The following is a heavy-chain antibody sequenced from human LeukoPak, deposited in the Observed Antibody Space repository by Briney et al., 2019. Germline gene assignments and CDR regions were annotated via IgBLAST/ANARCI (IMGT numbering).Heavy chain of an antibody. CDR3: TTDRIGCSFDV. J-gene: IGHJ5*01. Sequence: ATVKISCQDSGYTLSDYKLHWLQYAPAKEREWRGRNDSGDGETIYAERFQGRVTITADTATNTAYMALTSLGYDDAAVCWPTTDRIGCSFDVWGKGTVVSVSS. V-gene: IGHV1-69-2*01. CDR2: NDSGDGET. CDR1: GYTLSDYK. D-gene: IGHD2-21*01.